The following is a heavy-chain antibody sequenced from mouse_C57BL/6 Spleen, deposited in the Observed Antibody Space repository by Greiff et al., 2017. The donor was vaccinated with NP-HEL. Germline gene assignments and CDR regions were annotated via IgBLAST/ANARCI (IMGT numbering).Heavy chain of an antibody. CDR2: IDPSDSYT. J-gene: IGHJ2*01. CDR3: ASSSKGYFDY. D-gene: IGHD2-10*02. CDR1: GYTFTSYW. V-gene: IGHV1-50*01. Sequence: QVQLQQPGAELVKPGASVKLSCKASGYTFTSYWMQWVKQRPGQGLEWIGEIDPSDSYTNYNQKFKGKATLTVDTSSSTAYMQLSSLTSEDSAVYYCASSSKGYFDYWGQGTTLTVSS.